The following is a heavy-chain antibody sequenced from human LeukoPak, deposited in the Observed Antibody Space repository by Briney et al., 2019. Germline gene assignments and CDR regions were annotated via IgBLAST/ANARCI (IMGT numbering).Heavy chain of an antibody. Sequence: GASVKVSCKASGYTFTSYDINWVRQATGQGLEWMGWMNPDSGNTGYAQKFQGRVTMTRNTSTSTAYMELSSLRSEDTAVFYCVTGYCSGGSCRYFEHWGQGTLVTVSS. V-gene: IGHV1-8*01. CDR1: GYTFTSYD. J-gene: IGHJ1*01. CDR2: MNPDSGNT. D-gene: IGHD2-15*01. CDR3: VTGYCSGGSCRYFEH.